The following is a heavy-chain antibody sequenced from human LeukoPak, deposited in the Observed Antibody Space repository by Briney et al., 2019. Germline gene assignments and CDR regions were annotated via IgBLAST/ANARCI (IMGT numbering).Heavy chain of an antibody. V-gene: IGHV1-2*02. D-gene: IGHD1-26*01. CDR1: GYTFTGYY. Sequence: SVKVSCKASGYTFTGYYMHWVRQAPGQGLEWMGWFNPNSGGTNYAPKFQGRVTMTRDTSISTAYMELNRLRSDDTAVYYCARDEEGGSYRYYFDYWGQGTLVTVSS. J-gene: IGHJ4*02. CDR3: ARDEEGGSYRYYFDY. CDR2: FNPNSGGT.